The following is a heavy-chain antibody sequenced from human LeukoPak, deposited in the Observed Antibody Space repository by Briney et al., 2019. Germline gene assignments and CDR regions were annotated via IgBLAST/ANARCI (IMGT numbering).Heavy chain of an antibody. D-gene: IGHD3-9*01. CDR3: ARAPRNYDILTGYYYNYYMDV. J-gene: IGHJ6*03. V-gene: IGHV3-7*01. CDR1: GFSFSSYW. CDR2: IKQDGSEK. Sequence: GGSLRLSCAASGFSFSSYWMSWVRQVPGKGLEWVANIKQDGSEKYYVDSVKGRFTISRDNAKNSLYLQMNSLRVEDTAVFYCARAPRNYDILTGYYYNYYMDVWGKGTTVTVSS.